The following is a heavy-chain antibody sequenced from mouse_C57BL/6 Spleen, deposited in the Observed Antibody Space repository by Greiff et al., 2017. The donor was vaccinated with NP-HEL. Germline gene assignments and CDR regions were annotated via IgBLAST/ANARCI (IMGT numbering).Heavy chain of an antibody. J-gene: IGHJ2*01. CDR2: ISGGGGNT. D-gene: IGHD1-1*01. Sequence: EVQLVESGGGLVKPGGSLKLSCAASGFTFSSYTMSWVRQTPEKRLEWVATISGGGGNTYYPDSVKGRFTISRDNAKNTLYLQMSSLRSEDTALYYCARHYYGSPFDYWGQGTTLTVSS. CDR3: ARHYYGSPFDY. V-gene: IGHV5-9*01. CDR1: GFTFSSYT.